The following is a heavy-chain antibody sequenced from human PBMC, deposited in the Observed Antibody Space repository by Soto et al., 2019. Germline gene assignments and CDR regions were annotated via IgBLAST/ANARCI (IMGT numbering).Heavy chain of an antibody. Sequence: SVKVSCKASGGTFSSYAISWVRQAPGQGLEWMGGIIPIFGTANYAQKFQGRVTITADESTSTAYMELSSLRSEDTAVYYCARDLGYYYDSSSYSQGAFDIWGQGAMVTVSS. D-gene: IGHD3-22*01. CDR1: GGTFSSYA. J-gene: IGHJ3*02. CDR2: IIPIFGTA. CDR3: ARDLGYYYDSSSYSQGAFDI. V-gene: IGHV1-69*13.